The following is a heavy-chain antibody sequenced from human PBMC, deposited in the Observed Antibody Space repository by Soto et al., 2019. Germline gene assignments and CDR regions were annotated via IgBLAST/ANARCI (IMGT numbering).Heavy chain of an antibody. Sequence: SETLSLTCAVSGGSINSSHWWIWVRQPPGKGLEWIGQVSHSGGTNYNPSLTSRVTISVDKSKNHFSLKLTSVTAADTAVYYCAARHFWSGPWTHTRLDYWGQGTLVTVSS. D-gene: IGHD3-3*02. CDR2: VSHSGGT. CDR3: AARHFWSGPWTHTRLDY. CDR1: GGSINSSHW. V-gene: IGHV4-4*02. J-gene: IGHJ4*02.